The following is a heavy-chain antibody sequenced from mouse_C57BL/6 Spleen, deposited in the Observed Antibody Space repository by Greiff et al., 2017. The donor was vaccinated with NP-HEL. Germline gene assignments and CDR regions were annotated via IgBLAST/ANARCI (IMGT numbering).Heavy chain of an antibody. CDR2: ISDGGSYT. D-gene: IGHD2-5*01. V-gene: IGHV5-4*01. Sequence: EVHLVESGGGLVKPGGSLKLSCAASGFTFSSYAMSWVRQTPEKRLEWVATISDGGSYTYYPDNVKGRFTISRDKAKNNLYLQMSHLKSEDTAVYYCARVYGSNYCFFDYWGKGTTLTVSS. CDR1: GFTFSSYA. J-gene: IGHJ2*01. CDR3: ARVYGSNYCFFDY.